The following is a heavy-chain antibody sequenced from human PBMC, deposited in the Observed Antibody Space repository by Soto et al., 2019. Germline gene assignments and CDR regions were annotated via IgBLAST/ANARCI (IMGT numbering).Heavy chain of an antibody. Sequence: ESGGGVVQPGRSLRLSCAASGFAFSRHALHWLRQAPGKGLEWVAVTSYDGSNTYYADSVKGRFTISRDNSKNTLYLQMSILRTEDTAVYYCARDATIAAAGTVVDYWGQGTLVTVSS. CDR1: GFAFSRHA. D-gene: IGHD6-13*01. CDR3: ARDATIAAAGTVVDY. CDR2: TSYDGSNT. J-gene: IGHJ4*02. V-gene: IGHV3-30-3*01.